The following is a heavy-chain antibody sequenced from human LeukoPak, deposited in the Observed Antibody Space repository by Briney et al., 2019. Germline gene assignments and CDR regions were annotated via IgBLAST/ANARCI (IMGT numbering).Heavy chain of an antibody. D-gene: IGHD3-3*01. Sequence: SQTLSLTCAISGDSVSSNCAAWNWIRQSPSRGLEWLGRTLYRSKWYNDYAVSVKSRITINPDTSKNQVSLQLNSVTPEDTAVYYCARETSFRYYDIWSGWDYWGQGTLVTVSS. CDR2: TLYRSKWYN. V-gene: IGHV6-1*01. CDR1: GDSVSSNCAA. J-gene: IGHJ4*02. CDR3: ARETSFRYYDIWSGWDY.